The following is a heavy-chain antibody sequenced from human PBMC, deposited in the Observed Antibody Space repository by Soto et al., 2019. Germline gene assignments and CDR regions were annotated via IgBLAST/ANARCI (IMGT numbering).Heavy chain of an antibody. CDR3: AREPPQNASSFYGLDV. J-gene: IGHJ6*02. V-gene: IGHV4-34*12. Sequence: SETLSLTCSVCDGSRSSGYYWSWIRNPPGKGLEWIGEILHPGNTTYTPSLRSRLTISADTSKNQFSLSLRSVTAADTAVYYCAREPPQNASSFYGLDVWGQGTTVTVSS. CDR2: ILHPGNT. D-gene: IGHD2-2*01. CDR1: DGSRSSGYY.